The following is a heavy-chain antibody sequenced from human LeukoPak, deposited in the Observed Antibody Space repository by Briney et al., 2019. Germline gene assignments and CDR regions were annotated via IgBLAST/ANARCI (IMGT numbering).Heavy chain of an antibody. CDR2: INHSGST. CDR3: VRVGHIAAAGTYDP. CDR1: GGSFSGYY. V-gene: IGHV4-34*01. J-gene: IGHJ5*02. Sequence: SETLSLTCAGYGGSFSGYYWGWIRQPPGKGLEWIGEINHSGSTNYNPSLKSRVTISVDTSKNQFSLKLSFVTAADTAVYYCVRVGHIAAAGTYDPWGQRTLVTVSS. D-gene: IGHD6-13*01.